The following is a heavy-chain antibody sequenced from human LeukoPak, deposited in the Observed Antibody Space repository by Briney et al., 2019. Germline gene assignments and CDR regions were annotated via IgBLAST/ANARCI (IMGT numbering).Heavy chain of an antibody. D-gene: IGHD1-26*01. CDR3: AEDREVGATYPEIFDY. V-gene: IGHV3-23*01. CDR1: GFTFSSYA. CDR2: ISGSGGST. Sequence: PGGSLRLSCAASGFTFSSYAMSWVRQAPGKGLEWVSAISGSGGSTYYADSVKGRFTISRDNSKNTLYLQMNSLRAEDTAVYYCAEDREVGATYPEIFDYWGQGTLVTVSS. J-gene: IGHJ4*02.